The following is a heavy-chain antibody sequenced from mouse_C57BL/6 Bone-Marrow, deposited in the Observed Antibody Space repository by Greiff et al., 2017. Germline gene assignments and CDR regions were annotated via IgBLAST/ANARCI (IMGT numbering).Heavy chain of an antibody. CDR2: IHPNSGST. CDR3: ARTLVWFAY. CDR1: GYTFTSYW. V-gene: IGHV1-64*01. Sequence: QVQLQQPGAELVKPGASVKLSCTASGYTFTSYWTHWVKQRPGPGLEWIGMIHPNSGSTNYNAKFKSKATLTVDKSSSTAYMQLSSLTSADSAVYYCARTLVWFAYWGQGTLVTVSA. J-gene: IGHJ3*01.